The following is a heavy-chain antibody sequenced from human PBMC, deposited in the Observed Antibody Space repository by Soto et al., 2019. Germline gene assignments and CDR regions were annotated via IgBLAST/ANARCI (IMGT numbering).Heavy chain of an antibody. CDR2: INPNSGGT. CDR3: ARDEVTFGGVIGLIDY. Sequence: QVQLVQSGAEVKKPGASVKVSCKASGYTFTGYYMHWVRQAPGQGLEWMGWINPNSGGTNYAQKFQGRVTMTRDTSISTAYMELRRLRSDDTAVYYCARDEVTFGGVIGLIDYWGQGTLVTVSS. D-gene: IGHD3-16*02. V-gene: IGHV1-2*02. CDR1: GYTFTGYY. J-gene: IGHJ4*02.